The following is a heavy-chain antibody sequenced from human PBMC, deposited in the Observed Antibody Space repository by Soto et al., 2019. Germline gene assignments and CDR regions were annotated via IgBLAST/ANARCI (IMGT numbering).Heavy chain of an antibody. J-gene: IGHJ6*02. CDR2: IITIFGTA. V-gene: IGHV1-69*12. D-gene: IGHD3-22*01. Sequence: QVQLVQSGAEVKKPGSSVKVSCKASGGTFSSYAISWVRQAPGQGLEWMGGIITIFGTANYAQKLKGRVTITADESTSTAYMELSSLRSEDTAVYYCARGPPRLGGMDVWGQGTTVTVAS. CDR1: GGTFSSYA. CDR3: ARGPPRLGGMDV.